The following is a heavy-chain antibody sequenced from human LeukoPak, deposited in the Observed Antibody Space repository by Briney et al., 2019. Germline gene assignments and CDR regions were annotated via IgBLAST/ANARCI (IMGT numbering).Heavy chain of an antibody. Sequence: GGSLRLSCAASGFTFSSYSMNWVRQAPGKGLEWVSYISSSSTIYYADSVKGRFTISRDNAKNSLYLQMNSLRAEDTAVYYCARRWETSDAFDIWGQGTMVTVSS. CDR3: ARRWETSDAFDI. CDR2: ISSSSTI. D-gene: IGHD1-26*01. J-gene: IGHJ3*02. V-gene: IGHV3-48*01. CDR1: GFTFSSYS.